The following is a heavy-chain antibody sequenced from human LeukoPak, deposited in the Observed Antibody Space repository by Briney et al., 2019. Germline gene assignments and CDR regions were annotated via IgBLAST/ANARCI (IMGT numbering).Heavy chain of an antibody. CDR1: GFTFSSYS. V-gene: IGHV3-30*18. CDR3: AKSRVQGFDP. Sequence: GGSLRLSCAASGFTFSSYSMNWVRQAPGKGLGWVAIISYDGSNKYYADAVKGRFTISRDNSKSTLYLQMNSLRAEDTAVYYCAKSRVQGFDPWGQGTLVTVSS. J-gene: IGHJ5*02. CDR2: ISYDGSNK. D-gene: IGHD1-1*01.